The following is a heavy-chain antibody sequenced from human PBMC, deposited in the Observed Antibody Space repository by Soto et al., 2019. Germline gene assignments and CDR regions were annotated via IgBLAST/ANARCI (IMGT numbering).Heavy chain of an antibody. CDR3: ARHPVSGSYAYYYGMDV. D-gene: IGHD1-26*01. CDR1: GGTSNSYA. J-gene: IGHJ6*02. CDR2: IIPIFGTA. V-gene: IGHV1-69*12. Sequence: QVQLVQSGAEVKKPGSSVKVSCKASGGTSNSYAISWVRQAPGQGLEWMGGIIPIFGTADYAQKFQGRVTITADESTSTAYMELSSLRSEDTAVYYCARHPVSGSYAYYYGMDVWGQGPTVTVSS.